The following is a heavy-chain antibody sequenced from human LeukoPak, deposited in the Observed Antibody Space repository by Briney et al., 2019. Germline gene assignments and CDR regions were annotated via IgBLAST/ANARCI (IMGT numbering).Heavy chain of an antibody. J-gene: IGHJ6*03. CDR3: ARECVVVPAASADYYYYYYMDV. V-gene: IGHV4-61*02. CDR2: IYTSGST. Sequence: SETLSLTCTVSGGSISSGSYYWSWIRQPAGKGLEWIGRIYTSGSTNYNPSLKSRVTISVDTSKNQFSLKLSSVTAADTAVYYCARECVVVPAASADYYYYYYMDVWGKGTTVTISS. D-gene: IGHD2-2*01. CDR1: GGSISSGSYY.